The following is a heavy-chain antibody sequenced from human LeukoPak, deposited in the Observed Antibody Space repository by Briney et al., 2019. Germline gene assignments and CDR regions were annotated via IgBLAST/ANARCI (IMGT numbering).Heavy chain of an antibody. CDR1: GFIFSSYG. J-gene: IGHJ4*02. CDR2: IGYDGNNK. V-gene: IGHV3-30*02. CDR3: AKEEWLDYYFDY. D-gene: IGHD6-19*01. Sequence: GGPLRLSCAASGFIFSSYGMLWVRQAPGKGLEWVAFIGYDGNNKYYAESVKGRFTISRDNSKNTLYLQMNSLRAEDTAVYYCAKEEWLDYYFDYWGLGTLVTVSS.